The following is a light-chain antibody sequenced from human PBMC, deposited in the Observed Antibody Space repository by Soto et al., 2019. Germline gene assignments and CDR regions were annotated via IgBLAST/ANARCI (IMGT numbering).Light chain of an antibody. CDR1: QSISDW. Sequence: DLQMTQSPSTLSASVGDRVTIICRASQSISDWLAWYQQKPGKAPKLLIYKASSLESGVPSRFSGSGSGTEFTLTISSLQPDDFATYYCQQYTSLYTFGQGTKLEIK. CDR3: QQYTSLYT. J-gene: IGKJ2*01. V-gene: IGKV1-5*03. CDR2: KAS.